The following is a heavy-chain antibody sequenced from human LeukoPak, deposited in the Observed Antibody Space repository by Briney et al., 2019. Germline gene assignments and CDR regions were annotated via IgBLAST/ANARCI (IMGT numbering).Heavy chain of an antibody. J-gene: IGHJ4*02. V-gene: IGHV4-34*01. CDR3: ARDGYTYGSFDY. CDR1: GGSFSGYY. Sequence: SETLSLTCAVYGGSFSGYYWSWIRQPPGKGLEWIGEINHSGSTNYNPSLKGRVTISVDTSKNQFSLKLSSVTAADTAVYYCARDGYTYGSFDYWGQGTLVTVSS. CDR2: INHSGST. D-gene: IGHD5-18*01.